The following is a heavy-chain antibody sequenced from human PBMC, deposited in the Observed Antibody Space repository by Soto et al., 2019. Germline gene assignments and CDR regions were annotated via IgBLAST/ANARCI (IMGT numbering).Heavy chain of an antibody. D-gene: IGHD3-9*01. V-gene: IGHV4-34*01. CDR3: ARESHDILTGPPWVWYFDL. CDR1: GGSFRGYY. Sequence: QVQLQQGGAGPFRPLETLSPTRGVSGGSFRGYYWAWIRQSPGKGLEWIGEINDRGSINYNPSLKSRVSISVDTSKNHYSLNLRSVTAADTAVYYCARESHDILTGPPWVWYFDLWGRGTLVTVSS. J-gene: IGHJ2*01. CDR2: INDRGSI.